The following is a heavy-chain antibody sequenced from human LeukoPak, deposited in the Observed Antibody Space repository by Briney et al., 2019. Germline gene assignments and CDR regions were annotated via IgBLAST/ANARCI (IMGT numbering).Heavy chain of an antibody. Sequence: SETLSLTCTVSGGSISSYYWSWIRQPPGKGLEWIGYIYYSGSTNYNPSLKSRVTISVDTSKNQFSLKLSSVTAADTAVYYCARAPGPYYDILTGYYHQYYYYYMDVWGKGTTVTISS. V-gene: IGHV4-59*01. CDR2: IYYSGST. J-gene: IGHJ6*03. CDR3: ARAPGPYYDILTGYYHQYYYYYMDV. CDR1: GGSISSYY. D-gene: IGHD3-9*01.